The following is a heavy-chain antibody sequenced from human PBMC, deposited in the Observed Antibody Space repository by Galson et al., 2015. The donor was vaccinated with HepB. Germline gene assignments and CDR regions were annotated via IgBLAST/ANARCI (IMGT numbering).Heavy chain of an antibody. J-gene: IGHJ4*02. CDR3: ARETYSGSYLGGPDY. V-gene: IGHV3-30*03. CDR2: ISYHGTNK. Sequence: SLRLSCAASGFTFSSYAMHWVRQAPGKGLEWVAVISYHGTNKYYADSVKGRFTISRDNSKNTLHLQMDSLRAEDTAVYYCARETYSGSYLGGPDYWGQGILVTVSS. D-gene: IGHD1-26*01. CDR1: GFTFSSYA.